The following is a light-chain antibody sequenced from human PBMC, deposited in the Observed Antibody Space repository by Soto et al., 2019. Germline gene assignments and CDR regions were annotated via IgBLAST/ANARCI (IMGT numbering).Light chain of an antibody. J-gene: IGLJ2*01. CDR1: SSNIGNNN. CDR3: GTWDSSLSAGV. V-gene: IGLV1-51*01. Sequence: QSVLTQPPSVSAAPGQKVTISCSGSSSNIGNNNVSWYQQLPGTAPKLLIYDNNKRPSGIPDRFSGYKSGTSATLGITGLQTGDEANYYCGTWDSSLSAGVFGGGTKLTVL. CDR2: DNN.